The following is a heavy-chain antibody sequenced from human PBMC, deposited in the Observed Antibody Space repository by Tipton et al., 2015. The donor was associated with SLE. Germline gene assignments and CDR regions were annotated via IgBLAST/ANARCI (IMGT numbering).Heavy chain of an antibody. J-gene: IGHJ4*02. D-gene: IGHD6-13*01. CDR1: GGSISSYY. V-gene: IGHV4-59*01. CDR2: IYYSGST. CDR3: ARVPYSSSWFDY. Sequence: TLSLTCTVSGGSISSYYWSWIRQPPGKGLEWIGYIYYSGSTNYNPSLKSRVTISVDTSKNQCSLKLSSVTAADTAVYYCARVPYSSSWFDYWGQGTLVTVSS.